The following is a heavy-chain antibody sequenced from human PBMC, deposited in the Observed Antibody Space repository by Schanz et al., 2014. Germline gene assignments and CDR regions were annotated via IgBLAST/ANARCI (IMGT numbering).Heavy chain of an antibody. CDR1: RFPFSSYS. CDR2: ITASGDYM. D-gene: IGHD3-10*01. CDR3: ARGPDYGSGSYSSY. V-gene: IGHV3-21*01. Sequence: EVQLVESGGGLVKPGGSLRLSCEASRFPFSSYSFNWVRQAPGKGLEWVSSITASGDYMHYADSVKGRFTISRDNARNSLYLQMNNLRVEDTAVYYCARGPDYGSGSYSSYWGQGTLVTVSS. J-gene: IGHJ4*02.